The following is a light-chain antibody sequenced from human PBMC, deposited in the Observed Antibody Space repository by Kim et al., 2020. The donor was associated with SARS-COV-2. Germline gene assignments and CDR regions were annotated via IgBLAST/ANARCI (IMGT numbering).Light chain of an antibody. V-gene: IGLV2-11*01. Sequence: QSALTQPRSVSGSPGQSVTVSCTGTSSDVGGYNYVSWYQQHPGKAPKLMIYDVSKRPSGVPDRFSGSKSGNTASLTISGLQAEDETDYYCCSYAGGPWVFGGGTQLIVL. CDR2: DVS. CDR3: CSYAGGPWV. CDR1: SSDVGGYNY. J-gene: IGLJ3*02.